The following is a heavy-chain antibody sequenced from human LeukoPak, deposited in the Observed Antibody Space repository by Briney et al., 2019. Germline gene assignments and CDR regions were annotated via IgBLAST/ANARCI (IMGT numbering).Heavy chain of an antibody. CDR3: ARGLDYDFWSGFHHNWFDP. CDR1: GFTFSSYS. D-gene: IGHD3-3*01. Sequence: PGGSLRLSCAASGFTFSSYSMNWVRQAPGKGLEWVSSISSSSSYIYYADSVKGRFTISRDNAKNSLYLQMNSLRAEDTAVYYCARGLDYDFWSGFHHNWFDPWGQGTLVTVSS. V-gene: IGHV3-21*01. J-gene: IGHJ5*02. CDR2: ISSSSSYI.